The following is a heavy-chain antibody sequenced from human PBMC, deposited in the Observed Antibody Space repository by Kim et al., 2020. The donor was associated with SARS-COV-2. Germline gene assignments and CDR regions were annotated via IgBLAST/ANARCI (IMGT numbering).Heavy chain of an antibody. CDR2: IIPIFGTA. V-gene: IGHV1-69*13. Sequence: SVKVSCKASGGTFSSYAISWVRQAPGQGLEWMGGIIPIFGTANYAQQFQGRVTITADESTSTAYMELSSLRSEDTAVYYCARGVAVAGTGSWFDPWGQGTLVTVSS. CDR3: ARGVAVAGTGSWFDP. CDR1: GGTFSSYA. J-gene: IGHJ5*02. D-gene: IGHD6-19*01.